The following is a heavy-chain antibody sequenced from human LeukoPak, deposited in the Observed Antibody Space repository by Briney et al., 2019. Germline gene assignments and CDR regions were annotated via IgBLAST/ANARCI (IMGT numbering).Heavy chain of an antibody. CDR2: ISGSGGST. Sequence: GGSLRLSCAASGFTFSSYAMSWVRQAPGKGLEWVSAISGSGGSTYYADSVKGRFTISRDNSKNTLYLQMDGLRGEDTGIYYCAREYFDVWGQGTTVSVSS. CDR1: GFTFSSYA. J-gene: IGHJ6*02. D-gene: IGHD3-9*01. V-gene: IGHV3-23*01. CDR3: AREYFDV.